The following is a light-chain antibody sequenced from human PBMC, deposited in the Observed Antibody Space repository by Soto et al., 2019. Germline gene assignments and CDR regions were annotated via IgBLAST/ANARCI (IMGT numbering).Light chain of an antibody. CDR3: CSYAGSYV. V-gene: IGLV2-23*02. CDR2: EVS. CDR1: SSDVGSYNL. J-gene: IGLJ1*01. Sequence: QSVLTQPASVSGSPGQSITISCTGTSSDVGSYNLVSWYQQHPGKAPKLMSYEVSNRPSGVSNRFSGSKSGNTASLTISGLQSEDEADYYCCSYAGSYVFGTGTKLTVL.